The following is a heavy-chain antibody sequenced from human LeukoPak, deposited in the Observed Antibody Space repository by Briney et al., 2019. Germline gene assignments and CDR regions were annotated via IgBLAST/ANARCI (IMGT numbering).Heavy chain of an antibody. D-gene: IGHD4-17*01. CDR2: INPNSGGT. Sequence: ASVKVSCKASGYTFTGYYMHWVRQAPRQGLEWMGWINPNSGGTNYAQKFQGRVTMTRDTSISTAYMELSRLRSDDTAVYYCARVDRGDQTTVTPYDAFDIWGQGTMVTVSS. V-gene: IGHV1-2*02. CDR3: ARVDRGDQTTVTPYDAFDI. CDR1: GYTFTGYY. J-gene: IGHJ3*02.